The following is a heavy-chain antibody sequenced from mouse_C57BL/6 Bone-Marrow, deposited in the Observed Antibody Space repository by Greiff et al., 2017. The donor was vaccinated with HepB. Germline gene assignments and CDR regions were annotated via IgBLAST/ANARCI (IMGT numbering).Heavy chain of an antibody. D-gene: IGHD1-1*01. CDR2: ISDGGSYT. V-gene: IGHV5-4*01. J-gene: IGHJ4*01. Sequence: EVKLVESGGGLVKPGGSLKLSCAASGFTFSSYAMSWVRQTPEKRLEWVATISDGGSYTYYPDNVKGRFTISRDNAKNNLYLQMSHLKSEDTAMYYCARDWTTDAMDYWGQGTSVTVSS. CDR1: GFTFSSYA. CDR3: ARDWTTDAMDY.